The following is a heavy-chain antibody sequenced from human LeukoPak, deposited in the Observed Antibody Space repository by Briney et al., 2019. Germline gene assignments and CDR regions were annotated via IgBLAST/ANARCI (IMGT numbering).Heavy chain of an antibody. CDR2: INHSGST. CDR1: GGSFSGYY. CDR3: ATSYYDFWSGYQAYFDY. Sequence: SETLSLTCAVYGGSFSGYYWSWIRQPPGKGLEWIGEINHSGSTNYNPSLKSRVTISVDTSKNQFSLKLSSVTAADTAVYYCATSYYDFWSGYQAYFDYWGQGTLVTVSS. J-gene: IGHJ4*02. D-gene: IGHD3-3*01. V-gene: IGHV4-34*01.